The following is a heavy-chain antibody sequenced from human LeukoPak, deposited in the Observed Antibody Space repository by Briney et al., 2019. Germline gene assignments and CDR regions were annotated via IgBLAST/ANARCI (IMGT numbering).Heavy chain of an antibody. V-gene: IGHV3-21*01. CDR1: GFTFSSYA. CDR3: ASCTFGELCLDY. J-gene: IGHJ4*02. CDR2: ISSSSSYI. D-gene: IGHD3-10*01. Sequence: PGGSLRLSCAASGFTFSSYAMNWVRQAPGKGLEWVSSISSSSSYIYYADSVKGRFTISRDNAKNSLYLQMNSLRAEDTAVYYCASCTFGELCLDYWGQGTLVTVSS.